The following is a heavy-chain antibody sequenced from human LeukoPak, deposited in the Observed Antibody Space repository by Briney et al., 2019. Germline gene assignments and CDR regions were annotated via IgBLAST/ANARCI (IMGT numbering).Heavy chain of an antibody. CDR1: GGSFSGYY. V-gene: IGHV4-34*09. CDR3: ARSIAAAGFDY. CDR2: IYYSGST. D-gene: IGHD6-13*01. J-gene: IGHJ4*02. Sequence: SETLSLTCAVYGGSFSGYYWSWIRQPPGKGLEWIGYIYYSGSTYYNPSLKSRVTISVDTSKNQFSLKLSSVTAADTAVYYCARSIAAAGFDYWGQGTLVTVSS.